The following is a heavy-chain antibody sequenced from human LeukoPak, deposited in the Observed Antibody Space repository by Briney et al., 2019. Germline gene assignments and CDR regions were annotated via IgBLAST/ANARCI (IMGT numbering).Heavy chain of an antibody. D-gene: IGHD3-10*01. CDR1: GFTFSSHA. J-gene: IGHJ4*02. Sequence: PGGSLRLSCAASGFTFSSHAMSWVRQAPRKGLEWVSAISASGGSTYYADSVMGRSTISRDNSKNTVYLQMNSLRAGDTALYYCAKVGYYGSGSYPNWGQGSLVTVSS. CDR2: ISASGGST. V-gene: IGHV3-23*01. CDR3: AKVGYYGSGSYPN.